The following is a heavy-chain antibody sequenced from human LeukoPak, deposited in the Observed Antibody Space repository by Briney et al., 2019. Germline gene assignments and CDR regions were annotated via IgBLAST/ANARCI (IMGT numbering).Heavy chain of an antibody. V-gene: IGHV3-21*04. Sequence: PGGSLRLSCAASGFTFSSYSMTWVRQAPGKGLEWVSSISSSSSYIYCADSVKGRFTISRDTSKNTLYLQMNSLRVEDTAVYYCARSSHYDILTGYSEEDAFDIWGQGTMVTVSS. CDR2: ISSSSSYI. J-gene: IGHJ3*02. CDR3: ARSSHYDILTGYSEEDAFDI. D-gene: IGHD3-9*01. CDR1: GFTFSSYS.